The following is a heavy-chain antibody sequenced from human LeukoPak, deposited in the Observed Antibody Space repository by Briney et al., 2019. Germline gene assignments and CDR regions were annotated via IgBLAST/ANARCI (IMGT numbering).Heavy chain of an antibody. CDR3: ARAGMVRGVIITTNYYYYYMDV. J-gene: IGHJ6*03. Sequence: SETLSLTCAVYGGSFSGYYWSWLRQPPGKGLEWIGEINHSGSTNYNPSLKSRVTISVDTSKNQFSLKLSSVTAADTAVYYCARAGMVRGVIITTNYYYYYMDVWGKGTTVTVSS. CDR1: GGSFSGYY. D-gene: IGHD3-10*01. V-gene: IGHV4-34*01. CDR2: INHSGST.